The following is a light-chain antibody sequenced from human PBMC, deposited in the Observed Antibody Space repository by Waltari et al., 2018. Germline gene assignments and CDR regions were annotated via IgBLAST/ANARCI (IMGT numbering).Light chain of an antibody. CDR1: SSYVGGYNY. CDR2: EVN. J-gene: IGLJ1*01. CDR3: SSYTSSTTLV. V-gene: IGLV2-14*01. Sequence: QSALTQPASVSGSPGQSITISCTGTSSYVGGYNYFSWYQHHPGNVPKLISSEVNNRPSGGSHRCSGSKSGNTASRSISGLQTEDEADYYCSSYTSSTTLVFGTGTKVTVL.